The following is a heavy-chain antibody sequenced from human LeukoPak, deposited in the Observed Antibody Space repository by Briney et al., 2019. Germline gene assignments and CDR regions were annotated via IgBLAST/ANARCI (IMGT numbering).Heavy chain of an antibody. CDR2: IYYSGST. J-gene: IGHJ4*02. Sequence: SETLSLTCTVSGGSISRYYWSWIRQPPGEGLEWIGYIYYSGSTNYNPSLKSRVTISVDTSKNQFSLKLSSVTAADTAVYYCATEFGVGNWGQGTLVTVSS. V-gene: IGHV4-59*01. CDR1: GGSISRYY. D-gene: IGHD3-3*01. CDR3: ATEFGVGN.